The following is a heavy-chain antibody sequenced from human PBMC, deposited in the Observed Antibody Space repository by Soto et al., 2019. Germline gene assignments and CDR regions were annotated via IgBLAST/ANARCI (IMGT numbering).Heavy chain of an antibody. CDR1: GGTFSSYA. Sequence: GASVKVSCKASGGTFSSYAISWVRQAPGQGLEWMGGIIPIFGTANYAQKFQGRFTVSRDNSKSTLSLQMNSLRPDDTAVYYCGRGPFSSSYIDYWGQGTLVTVSS. CDR3: GRGPFSSSYIDY. CDR2: IIPIFGTA. V-gene: IGHV1-69*05. J-gene: IGHJ4*02. D-gene: IGHD6-6*01.